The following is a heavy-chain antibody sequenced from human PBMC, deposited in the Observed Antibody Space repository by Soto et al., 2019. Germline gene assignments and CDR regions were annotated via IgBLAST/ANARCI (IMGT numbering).Heavy chain of an antibody. CDR3: AVVATMVRGALHGMDV. Sequence: GESLKISCKGSGYSFPSQWIGWVRQMPGKGLEWMGNIYPADSDTRYSPSSQGQVTISADKSISTAYLQWSSLKASDTAMYYCAVVATMVRGALHGMDVWGQGTTVTVSS. J-gene: IGHJ6*02. CDR2: IYPADSDT. D-gene: IGHD3-10*01. CDR1: GYSFPSQW. V-gene: IGHV5-51*01.